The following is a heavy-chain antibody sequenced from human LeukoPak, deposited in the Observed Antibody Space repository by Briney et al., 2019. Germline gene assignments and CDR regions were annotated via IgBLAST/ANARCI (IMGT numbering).Heavy chain of an antibody. J-gene: IGHJ4*02. CDR2: ISSSSSTI. D-gene: IGHD1-1*01. CDR1: GFTFSSYS. CDR3: AKEKQLEPFDY. Sequence: GGSLRLSCAASGFTFSSYSMNWVRQAPGKGLEWVSYISSSSSTIYYADSVKGRFTISRDNAKNSLYLQMNSLRAEDTAVYYCAKEKQLEPFDYWGQGTLVTVSS. V-gene: IGHV3-48*04.